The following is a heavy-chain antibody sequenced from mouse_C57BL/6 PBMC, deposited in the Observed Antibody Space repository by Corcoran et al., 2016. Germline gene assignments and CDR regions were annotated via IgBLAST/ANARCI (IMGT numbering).Heavy chain of an antibody. CDR3: ASGGDYGSSSWFAY. V-gene: IGHV1-18*01. Sequence: EVQLQQSGPELLKPGASVKIPCKASGYTFTDYNMNWVKQSHGKSLEWIGDINPNNGGTIYNQKFKGKATLTVDKSSSTAYMELRSLTSEDTAVYYCASGGDYGSSSWFAYWGQGTLVAVSA. J-gene: IGHJ3*01. CDR1: GYTFTDYN. D-gene: IGHD1-1*01. CDR2: INPNNGGT.